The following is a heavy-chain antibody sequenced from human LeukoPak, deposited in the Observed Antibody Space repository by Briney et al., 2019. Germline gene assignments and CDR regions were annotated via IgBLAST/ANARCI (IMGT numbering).Heavy chain of an antibody. Sequence: PSETLSLTCTVSGDSISSHYWSWIRQPPGKGLEWIGYIYYSGSTNYNPSLKSRVTISVDTSKNQFSLKLSSVTAADTAVYYCARDLDDYVWGSYRYTEPHNWFDPWGQGTLVTVSS. CDR1: GDSISSHY. J-gene: IGHJ5*02. D-gene: IGHD3-16*02. V-gene: IGHV4-59*11. CDR3: ARDLDDYVWGSYRYTEPHNWFDP. CDR2: IYYSGST.